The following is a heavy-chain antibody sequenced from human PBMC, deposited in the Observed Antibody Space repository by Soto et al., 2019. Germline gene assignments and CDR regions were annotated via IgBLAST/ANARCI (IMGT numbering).Heavy chain of an antibody. CDR2: IYPGDSDT. D-gene: IGHD2-2*01. CDR1: GHNLIDFW. Sequence: EVQLVQSGAEMKKSGESLKISCKASGHNLIDFWIGWVRQMPGKGLEWMGSIYPGDSDTRYSPSFQGQVTISADKSISTVYLQWNSLKAPDAAMYFCGATRSLGDYYFHYWGQGTLVTVSS. CDR3: GATRSLGDYYFHY. J-gene: IGHJ4*02. V-gene: IGHV5-51*03.